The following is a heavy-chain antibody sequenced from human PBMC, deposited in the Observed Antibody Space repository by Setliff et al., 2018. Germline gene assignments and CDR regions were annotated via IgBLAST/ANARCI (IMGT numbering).Heavy chain of an antibody. D-gene: IGHD2-15*01. Sequence: PGGSLRLSCAASGSTFSSYGMHWVRQAPGKGLEWVAFIRYDGSNKYYADSVKGRFTISRDNSKNTLYLQMNSLRAEDTAVYYCAKDTGAAKYGMDVWGQGTTVTVSS. J-gene: IGHJ6*02. CDR3: AKDTGAAKYGMDV. CDR2: IRYDGSNK. V-gene: IGHV3-30*02. CDR1: GSTFSSYG.